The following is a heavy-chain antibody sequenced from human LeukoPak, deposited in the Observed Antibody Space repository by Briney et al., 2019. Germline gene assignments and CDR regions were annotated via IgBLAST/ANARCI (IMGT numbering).Heavy chain of an antibody. J-gene: IGHJ5*02. D-gene: IGHD6-19*01. V-gene: IGHV4-39*07. CDR2: IYYTGST. CDR3: ASVRGYSSGWYASGFDP. CDR1: GGSITSSSYY. Sequence: SETLSLTCTVSGGSITSSSYYWGWIRQPPGMGPEWIGSIYYTGSTNYNPSLKSRVTISLDTSKNQFSLKLTSVTAADTAIYYCASVRGYSSGWYASGFDPWGQGTLVTVSS.